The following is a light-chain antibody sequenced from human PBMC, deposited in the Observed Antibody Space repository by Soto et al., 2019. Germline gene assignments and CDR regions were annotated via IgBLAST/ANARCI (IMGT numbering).Light chain of an antibody. J-gene: IGLJ1*01. CDR2: EVS. CDR1: SSDVGGYNY. Sequence: QSALTQPPSASGPPGQSVTISCTGTSSDVGGYNYVSWYQQHPGKAPKLMIYEVSKRPSGVPDRFSGSKSGNTASLTVSGLQPEDEADYYCSSYAGSNKSVFGTGTKVTVL. CDR3: SSYAGSNKSV. V-gene: IGLV2-8*01.